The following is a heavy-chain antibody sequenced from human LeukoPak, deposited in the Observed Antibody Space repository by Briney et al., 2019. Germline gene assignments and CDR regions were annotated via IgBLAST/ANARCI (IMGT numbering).Heavy chain of an antibody. CDR1: GGSISSSSYY. CDR2: IYYSGST. CDR3: ARGLSYGDYSFDY. D-gene: IGHD4-17*01. J-gene: IGHJ4*02. Sequence: SETLSLTCTVSGGSISSSSYYWGWIRQPPGKGLEWIGSIYYSGSTYYNPSLKRRVTISVDTSKNQFSLELSSVTAADTAVYYCARGLSYGDYSFDYWGQGTLVTVSS. V-gene: IGHV4-39*07.